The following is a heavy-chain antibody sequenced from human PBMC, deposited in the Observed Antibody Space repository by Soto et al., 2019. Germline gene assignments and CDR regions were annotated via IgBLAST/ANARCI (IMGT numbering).Heavy chain of an antibody. CDR1: GFTLSSYH. CDR2: INAGSSII. D-gene: IGHD4-17*01. V-gene: IGHV3-48*03. Sequence: EVQLVESGGGLIQPGGSLRLSCAASGFTLSSYHMDWVRQAPGKGLEWVSYINAGSSIIHYADSVRGRFTISRDNAKNSLYLQMDSLRDEDTDVYYCERDGSTETTNFHYARDVGGQGTTVTVSS. J-gene: IGHJ6*02. CDR3: ERDGSTETTNFHYARDV.